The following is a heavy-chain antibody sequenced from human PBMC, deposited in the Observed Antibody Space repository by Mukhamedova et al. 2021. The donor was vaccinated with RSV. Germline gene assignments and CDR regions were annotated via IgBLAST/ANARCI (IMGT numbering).Heavy chain of an antibody. D-gene: IGHD1-26*01. V-gene: IGHV3-53*01. Sequence: YADSVKGRFTISRDNSKNTLYLQMNSLRAADTAVYYCARDHTSYSGRFGYYYYMVVWGQGTAVTV. J-gene: IGHJ6*03. CDR3: ARDHTSYSGRFGYYYYMVV.